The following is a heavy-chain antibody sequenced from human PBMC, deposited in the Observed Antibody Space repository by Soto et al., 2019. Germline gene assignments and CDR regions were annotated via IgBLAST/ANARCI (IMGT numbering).Heavy chain of an antibody. V-gene: IGHV4-31*03. D-gene: IGHD4-4*01. CDR2: IHHNGNT. CDR3: ARSNYTYFDS. Sequence: QVQLQESGPGLVKPSQTLSLTCTVSGGSINSDGYYWTWIRQLPGKGLQWIGYIHHNGNTYYNPSLKNRLTISVDTSKKHFSLRLSSVTAADTAVYYCARSNYTYFDSWGLGTLVTVSS. J-gene: IGHJ4*02. CDR1: GGSINSDGYY.